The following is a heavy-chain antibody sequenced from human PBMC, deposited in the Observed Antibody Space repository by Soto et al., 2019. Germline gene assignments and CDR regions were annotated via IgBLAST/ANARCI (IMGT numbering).Heavy chain of an antibody. V-gene: IGHV3-33*01. CDR1: GFTFSSYG. CDR3: ARDQAGDGRYYYYGMDV. Sequence: GGSLSLSCAASGFTFSSYGMHWVRQAPGKGLEWVAVIWYDGSNKFYADSVKGRFTISRDNSKNSLYLQMNSLRAEDTAVYYCARDQAGDGRYYYYGMDVWGQGTTVTVSS. CDR2: IWYDGSNK. D-gene: IGHD7-27*01. J-gene: IGHJ6*02.